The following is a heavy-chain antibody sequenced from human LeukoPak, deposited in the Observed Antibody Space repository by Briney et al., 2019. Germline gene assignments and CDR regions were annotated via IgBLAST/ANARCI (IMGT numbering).Heavy chain of an antibody. CDR3: ARRHHFGFLDS. Sequence: PGGSLRLSCAASGVMFPSYWMTWVRQAPGKGLEWVANIKQDGSEKYYVDSVKGRFTISRDNAKNSVYLQMNRLRAEDTAVYYCARRHHFGFLDSWGQGTLVTVSS. J-gene: IGHJ4*02. D-gene: IGHD3-10*01. CDR2: IKQDGSEK. CDR1: GVMFPSYW. V-gene: IGHV3-7*04.